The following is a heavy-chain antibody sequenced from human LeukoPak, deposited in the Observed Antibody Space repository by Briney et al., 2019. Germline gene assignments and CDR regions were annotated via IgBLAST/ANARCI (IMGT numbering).Heavy chain of an antibody. D-gene: IGHD3-10*01. CDR2: MFGSGST. V-gene: IGHV4-4*07. CDR3: ARGRFPVGYYDH. J-gene: IGHJ4*02. CDR1: GGSFTSFY. Sequence: SETLSLTCAVSGGSFTSFYWSWIRQPAGEGLEYIGRMFGSGSTNYSPSLKSRVTISVDTFKNHFSLKLTSVTAADTAVYYCARGRFPVGYYDHWGQGFLVTVSS.